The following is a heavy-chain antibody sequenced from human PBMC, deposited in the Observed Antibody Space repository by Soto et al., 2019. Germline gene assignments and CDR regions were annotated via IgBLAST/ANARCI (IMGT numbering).Heavy chain of an antibody. CDR1: GGSISSGGYY. CDR2: IYYSGNT. Sequence: SETLSLTCTVSGGSISSGGYYWSWIRQHPGKGLEWIGYIYYSGNTYYNPSLKSRVTISVDTSKNQFSLKLSSVTAADTAVYYCARGPRKSQWGITMIVVVIKSAFDIWGQGTMVTVSS. V-gene: IGHV4-31*03. CDR3: ARGPRKSQWGITMIVVVIKSAFDI. D-gene: IGHD3-22*01. J-gene: IGHJ3*02.